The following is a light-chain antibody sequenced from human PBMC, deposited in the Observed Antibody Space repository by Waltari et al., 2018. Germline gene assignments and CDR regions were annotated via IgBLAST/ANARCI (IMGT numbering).Light chain of an antibody. Sequence: QSVLTQPPSVSGAPGQRITISCPGTSSNIGAGYDVHWYLQLPGTAPKLLLLGNNNRPSGAPDRFSASKSDTSAPLAITGLQAEDEADYYCQSYDSSLSGVLFGGGTKLTVL. CDR1: SSNIGAGYD. CDR3: QSYDSSLSGVL. J-gene: IGLJ2*01. V-gene: IGLV1-40*01. CDR2: GNN.